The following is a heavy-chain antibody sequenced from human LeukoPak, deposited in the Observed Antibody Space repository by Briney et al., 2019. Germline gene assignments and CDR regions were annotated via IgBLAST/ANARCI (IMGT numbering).Heavy chain of an antibody. CDR3: AKVPPYYYDSSGSPLDY. Sequence: PGRSLRLSCAASGFTFSSYGMPWVRQAPGKGLEWVAVISYDGSNKYYADSVKGRFTISRDNSKNTLYLQMNSLRAEDTAVYYCAKVPPYYYDSSGSPLDYWGQRTLVTVSS. J-gene: IGHJ4*02. CDR2: ISYDGSNK. CDR1: GFTFSSYG. D-gene: IGHD3-22*01. V-gene: IGHV3-30*18.